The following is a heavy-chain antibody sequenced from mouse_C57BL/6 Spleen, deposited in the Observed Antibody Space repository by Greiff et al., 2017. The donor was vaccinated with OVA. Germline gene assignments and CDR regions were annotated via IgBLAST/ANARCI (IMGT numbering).Heavy chain of an antibody. Sequence: QVQLKQPGAELVKPGASVKLSCKASGYTFTSYWMQWVKQRPGQGLEWIGEIDPSDSYTNSNQKFKGKATLTVDTSSSTAYMQLSSLTSEDSAVYYCARGGYSTPSGYWGQGTTLTVSS. CDR3: ARGGYSTPSGY. CDR1: GYTFTSYW. D-gene: IGHD2-5*01. J-gene: IGHJ2*01. V-gene: IGHV1-50*01. CDR2: IDPSDSYT.